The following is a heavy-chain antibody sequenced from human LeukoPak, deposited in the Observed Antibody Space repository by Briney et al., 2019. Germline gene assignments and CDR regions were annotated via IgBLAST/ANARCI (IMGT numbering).Heavy chain of an antibody. CDR1: GYTFTSYY. Sequence: GASVKVSCKASGYTFTSYYMHWVRQAPGQGLEWMGIINPSGGSTSYAQKFQGRVTMTRDTSTSIVYMELSSLRSEDTAVYYCARSGRYCSSTSCYVGNWFDPWGQGTLVTVSS. D-gene: IGHD2-2*01. V-gene: IGHV1-46*01. CDR2: INPSGGST. J-gene: IGHJ5*02. CDR3: ARSGRYCSSTSCYVGNWFDP.